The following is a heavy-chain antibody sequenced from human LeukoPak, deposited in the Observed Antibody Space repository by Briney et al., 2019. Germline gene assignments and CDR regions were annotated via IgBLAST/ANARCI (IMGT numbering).Heavy chain of an antibody. CDR3: ARDYCSSTSCFPDY. D-gene: IGHD2-2*01. J-gene: IGHJ4*02. V-gene: IGHV3-74*01. Sequence: GSPRPPRRAPWFALQSYLMDRGRPAPRKGPVWVSRINSDGSSTSYADSVKGRFTISRDNAKNTLYLQMNSLRAEDTAVYYCARDYCSSTSCFPDYWGQGTLVTVSS. CDR2: INSDGSST. CDR1: WFALQSYL.